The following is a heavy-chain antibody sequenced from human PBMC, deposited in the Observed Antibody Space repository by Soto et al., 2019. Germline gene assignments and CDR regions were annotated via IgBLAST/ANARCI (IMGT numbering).Heavy chain of an antibody. CDR1: GGSISSYY. D-gene: IGHD6-19*01. CDR3: ARDGSVAGTVGWFDP. J-gene: IGHJ5*02. Sequence: SETLSLTCTVSGGSISSYYWSWIRQPPGKGLEWIGYIYYSGGTNYNPSLKSRVTISVDTSKNQFSLKLSSVTAADTAVYYCARDGSVAGTVGWFDPWGQGTLVTVSS. V-gene: IGHV4-59*01. CDR2: IYYSGGT.